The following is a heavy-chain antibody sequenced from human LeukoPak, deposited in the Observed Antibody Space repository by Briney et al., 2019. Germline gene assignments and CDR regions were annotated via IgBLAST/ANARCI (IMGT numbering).Heavy chain of an antibody. V-gene: IGHV4-61*02. D-gene: IGHD5-18*01. J-gene: IGHJ6*03. CDR2: IYTSGST. Sequence: PSETLSLTCTVSGGSISSGSYYWSWIRQPAGKGLEWIGRIYTSGSTNYNPSLKSRVTMSVDTSKNQFSLKLSSVTAADTAVYYCAREKKGYSYGYRSGYDEYYYMDVWGKGTTVTISS. CDR1: GGSISSGSYY. CDR3: AREKKGYSYGYRSGYDEYYYMDV.